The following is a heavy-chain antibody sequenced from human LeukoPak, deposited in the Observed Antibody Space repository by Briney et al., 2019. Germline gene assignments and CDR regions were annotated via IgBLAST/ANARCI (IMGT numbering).Heavy chain of an antibody. D-gene: IGHD1-26*01. CDR3: ASRKWELNFVRVY. CDR2: ISTSSSYI. CDR1: GFTFSSYS. Sequence: PGGSLRLSCAASGFTFSSYSMNWVRHAPGKGLEWVSSISTSSSYIYYADSVKGRFTISRDNAKKSLYLQTNSLRAEDTAVYYCASRKWELNFVRVYWGQGTLVTVSS. J-gene: IGHJ4*02. V-gene: IGHV3-21*01.